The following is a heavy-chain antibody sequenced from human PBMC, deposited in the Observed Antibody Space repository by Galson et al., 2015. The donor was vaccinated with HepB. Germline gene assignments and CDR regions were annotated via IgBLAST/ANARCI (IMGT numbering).Heavy chain of an antibody. CDR1: GGSISSSSYY. CDR2: IYYSGST. CDR3: ARGVGWNYIFYLDY. Sequence: LSLTCTVSGGSISSSSYYWGWIRQPPGKGLEWIGSIYYSGSTYYNPSLKSRVTISVDTSKNQFSLKLSSVTAADTAVYYCARGVGWNYIFYLDYWGQGTLVPVSS. V-gene: IGHV4-39*01. D-gene: IGHD1-7*01. J-gene: IGHJ4*02.